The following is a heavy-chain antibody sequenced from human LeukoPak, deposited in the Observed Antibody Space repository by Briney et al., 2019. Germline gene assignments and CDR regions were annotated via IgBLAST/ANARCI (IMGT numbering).Heavy chain of an antibody. Sequence: SQTLSLTCTVSGGSTSSGSYYWSWIRQPAGKGLEWIGRISTSGSTNYNPSLKSRVTISVDTSRNQFSLNLSSVTTADTAVYYCARAAGVAFDYWGQGTLVTVSS. D-gene: IGHD2-8*01. CDR1: GGSTSSGSYY. V-gene: IGHV4-61*02. J-gene: IGHJ4*02. CDR3: ARAAGVAFDY. CDR2: ISTSGST.